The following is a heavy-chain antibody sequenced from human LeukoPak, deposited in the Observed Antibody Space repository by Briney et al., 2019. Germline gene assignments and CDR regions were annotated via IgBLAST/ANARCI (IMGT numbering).Heavy chain of an antibody. J-gene: IGHJ4*02. CDR3: TTLAAAGQSDY. V-gene: IGHV3-9*01. CDR1: GFTFDDYA. CDR2: ISWNSDNI. D-gene: IGHD6-13*01. Sequence: GGSLRLSCAASGFTFDDYAMHWVRQAPGKGLEWVSGISWNSDNIVYADSVKGRFTISRDNTKNSLYLQMNSLRAEDTALYYCTTLAAAGQSDYWGQGTLVTVSS.